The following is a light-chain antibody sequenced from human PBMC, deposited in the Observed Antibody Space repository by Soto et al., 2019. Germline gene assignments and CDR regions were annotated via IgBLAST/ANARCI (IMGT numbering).Light chain of an antibody. CDR1: SSDVGGSNF. CDR3: ASYLTTSPLEV. Sequence: QSALTQPASVSDSPGQSITISSTGTSSDVGGSNFVSWYQQYPGEAPRLLIYEVHYRPSGVSSRFSGSKSGNTASLTISGLQAADEADYYCASYLTTSPLEVFGTGTKVTVL. J-gene: IGLJ1*01. V-gene: IGLV2-14*01. CDR2: EVH.